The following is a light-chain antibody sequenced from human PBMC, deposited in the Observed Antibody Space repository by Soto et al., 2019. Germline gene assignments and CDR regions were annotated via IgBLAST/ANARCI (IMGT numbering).Light chain of an antibody. CDR3: AAWHNSLNGWV. CDR2: TNN. V-gene: IGLV1-44*01. CDR1: SSNIGGHS. J-gene: IGLJ3*02. Sequence: QSVLTQPPSASGTPGQSVTISCSGSSSNIGGHSVNWYQQLPGTAPKLLIYTNNQRPSGVPDRFSGSKSGTSASLAITGLQSEDEADYYCAAWHNSLNGWVFGGWTQLTVL.